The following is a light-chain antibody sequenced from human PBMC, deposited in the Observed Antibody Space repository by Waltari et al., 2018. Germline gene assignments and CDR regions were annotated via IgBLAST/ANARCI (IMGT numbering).Light chain of an antibody. J-gene: IGKJ1*01. V-gene: IGKV3-20*01. CDR3: QQYGFSSWT. CDR1: QSIDSNY. Sequence: EIVLTQSPGTLSLSLGESATLSCRASQSIDSNYVAWYQPKPGQAPRLLLSGASTRATGIPDRFRGSESGTDFFTLTINRLEPEDFAVYYCQQYGFSSWTFGQGTKVEMK. CDR2: GAS.